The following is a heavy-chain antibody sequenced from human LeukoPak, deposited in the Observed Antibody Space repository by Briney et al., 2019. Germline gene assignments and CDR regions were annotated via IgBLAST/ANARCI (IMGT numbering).Heavy chain of an antibody. V-gene: IGHV4-34*01. J-gene: IGHJ4*02. Sequence: PSETLSLTCAVYGGSFSGYYWSWIRQPPGKGLEWIGEINHSGSTNYNPSLKSRVTISVDTSKNQFSLKLSSVTAADTAVYYCARGPWAARLKAHFDYWGQGTLVTVSS. CDR3: ARGPWAARLKAHFDY. CDR2: INHSGST. CDR1: GGSFSGYY. D-gene: IGHD6-6*01.